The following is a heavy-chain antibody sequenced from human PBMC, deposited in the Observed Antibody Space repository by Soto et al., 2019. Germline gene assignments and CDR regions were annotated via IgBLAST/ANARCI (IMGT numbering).Heavy chain of an antibody. V-gene: IGHV1-58*01. CDR1: GFTFTSSA. Sequence: SVKVSCKASGFTFTSSAVQWVRQARGQRLEWIGWIVVGSGNTNYAQKFQERVTITRDMSTSTAYMELSSLRSEDTAVYYCASRLWFGEIGYYGMDVWGQGTTVTVSS. CDR2: IVVGSGNT. D-gene: IGHD3-10*01. CDR3: ASRLWFGEIGYYGMDV. J-gene: IGHJ6*02.